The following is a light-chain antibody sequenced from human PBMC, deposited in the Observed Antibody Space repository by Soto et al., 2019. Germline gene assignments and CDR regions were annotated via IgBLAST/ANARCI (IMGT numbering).Light chain of an antibody. CDR1: QNISSN. CDR2: GAS. CDR3: QQYNNWLWT. Sequence: EIVMTQSPATLSVSPGERATLSCRASQNISSNLAWYQQKPGQAPRVLIDGASTRATGIPARFSGSGSGTEFTLTISSRQSEDFAGYYCQQYNNWLWTFGQGTKVEIK. J-gene: IGKJ1*01. V-gene: IGKV3-15*01.